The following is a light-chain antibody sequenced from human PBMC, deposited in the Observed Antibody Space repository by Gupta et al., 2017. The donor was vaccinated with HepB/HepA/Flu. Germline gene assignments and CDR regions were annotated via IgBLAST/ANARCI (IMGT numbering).Light chain of an antibody. CDR3: KQYGSSPGS. J-gene: IGKJ2*04. CDR2: GAS. CDR1: QSVSSSY. V-gene: IGKV3-20*01. Sequence: EIVLTQSPGTLSLSPGERATLSCRASQSVSSSYLAWYQQKPGQAPRLLIYGASSRATGIPDRFSGSGSGTDFTLTISRMEPEDVAVYYCKQYGSSPGSFGQETKLEIK.